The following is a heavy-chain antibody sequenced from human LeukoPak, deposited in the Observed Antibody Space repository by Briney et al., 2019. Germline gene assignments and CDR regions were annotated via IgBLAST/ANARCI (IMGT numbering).Heavy chain of an antibody. CDR2: IWYDGSNK. CDR3: AREDLSGSYYYMDV. D-gene: IGHD1-26*01. V-gene: IGHV3-33*01. CDR1: GFTFSSYG. J-gene: IGHJ6*03. Sequence: GGSLRLSCAASGFTFSSYGMHWVRQAPGKGLEWVAVIWYDGSNKYYADSVKGRFTISRDNSKNTLYLQMNSLRAEDTAVYYCAREDLSGSYYYMDVWGKGTTVTVSS.